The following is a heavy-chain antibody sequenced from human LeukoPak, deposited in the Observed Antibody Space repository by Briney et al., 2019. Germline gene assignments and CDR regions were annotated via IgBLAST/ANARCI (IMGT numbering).Heavy chain of an antibody. J-gene: IGHJ4*02. D-gene: IGHD5-12*01. CDR1: GFTFSSYA. Sequence: PGRSLRLSCAASGFTFSSYAMHWVRQAPGKGLEWVAVISYDGSNKYYADSVKGRFTISRDNSKNTLYLQMNSLRAEDTAVYYCARDATRVATIWDDYWGQGTLVTVSS. CDR3: ARDATRVATIWDDY. V-gene: IGHV3-30*04. CDR2: ISYDGSNK.